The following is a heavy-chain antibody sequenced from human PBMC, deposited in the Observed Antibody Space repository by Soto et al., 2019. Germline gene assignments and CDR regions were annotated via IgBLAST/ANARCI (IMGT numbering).Heavy chain of an antibody. CDR1: GFTFSSYA. CDR3: AKASDILVVVAANSLAY. V-gene: IGHV3-23*01. D-gene: IGHD2-15*01. Sequence: GALRLSCAASGFTFSSYAMSWVRQAPGKGLEWVSAISGSGGSTYYADSVKGRFTISRDNSKNTLYLQMNSLRAEDTAVYYCAKASDILVVVAANSLAYWGQGTLVTVSS. CDR2: ISGSGGST. J-gene: IGHJ4*02.